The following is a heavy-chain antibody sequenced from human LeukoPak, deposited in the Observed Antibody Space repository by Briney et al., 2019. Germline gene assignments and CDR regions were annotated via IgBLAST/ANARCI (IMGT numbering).Heavy chain of an antibody. CDR3: ARGSDYFDY. CDR2: IYYSGSA. V-gene: IGHV4-31*11. J-gene: IGHJ4*02. Sequence: SETLSLTCAVSGGSISSADFYWSWIRQHPGRGLEWIGFIYYSGSAYYNPSLKSRVSISVDTSKNQFSLTLNSVTAADTAVYYCARGSDYFDYWGQGTLVTVSS. CDR1: GGSISSADFY.